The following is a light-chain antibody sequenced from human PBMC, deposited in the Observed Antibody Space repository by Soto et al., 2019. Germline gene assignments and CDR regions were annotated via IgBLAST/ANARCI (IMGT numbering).Light chain of an antibody. CDR2: ATS. V-gene: IGLV2-23*01. Sequence: QPVLTQPAAVSGSPGQSITISCTGTSSDVGNYNLVSWYQQYPGKAPKLMIYATSKRPSGVSNRFSGSKSGDTASLTISGLQAEDEADYYCTSFARGSTLVFGGGTKLTVL. J-gene: IGLJ3*02. CDR1: SSDVGNYNL. CDR3: TSFARGSTLV.